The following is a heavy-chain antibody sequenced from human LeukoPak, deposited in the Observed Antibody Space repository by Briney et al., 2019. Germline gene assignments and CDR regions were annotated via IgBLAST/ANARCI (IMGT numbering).Heavy chain of an antibody. V-gene: IGHV3-48*01. J-gene: IGHJ4*02. D-gene: IGHD5-18*01. CDR3: ARDRQVAMGFFDY. Sequence: GGSLRLSCAASGFTFSSYSMNWVRQAPGKGLEWVSYISSSSSTIYYADSVKGRFTISRDNAKNSLYLQRNSLRAEDTAVYYCARDRQVAMGFFDYWGQGTLVTVCS. CDR1: GFTFSSYS. CDR2: ISSSSSTI.